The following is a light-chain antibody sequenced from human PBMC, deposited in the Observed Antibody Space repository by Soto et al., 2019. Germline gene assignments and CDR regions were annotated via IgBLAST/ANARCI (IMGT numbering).Light chain of an antibody. Sequence: EFVLTQSPGKLSLSPGERATLSCRASQSISSGFLAWYQQKPGQAPRLLIYGASHRGPGIPDRFSGSESGTDFTLTISRLEPEDFALYYCQQYGSSPPLTFGGGTKVEIK. CDR3: QQYGSSPPLT. CDR1: QSISSGF. V-gene: IGKV3-20*01. J-gene: IGKJ4*01. CDR2: GAS.